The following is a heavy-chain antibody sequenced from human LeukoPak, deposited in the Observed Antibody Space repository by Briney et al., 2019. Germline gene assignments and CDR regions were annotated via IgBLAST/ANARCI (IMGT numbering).Heavy chain of an antibody. CDR2: IYYSGST. D-gene: IGHD3-10*01. Sequence: SETLSLTCTVSGGSISSSSYYWGWIRQPPGKGLEWIGSIYYSGSTYYNPSLKSRVTISVDTSKNQFSLKLSSVTAADTALYYCASGGRLWFGETYFDYWGQGTLVTVSS. CDR3: ASGGRLWFGETYFDY. V-gene: IGHV4-39*07. J-gene: IGHJ4*02. CDR1: GGSISSSSYY.